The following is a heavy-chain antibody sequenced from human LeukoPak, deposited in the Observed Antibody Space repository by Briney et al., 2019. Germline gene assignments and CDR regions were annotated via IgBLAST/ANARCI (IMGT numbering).Heavy chain of an antibody. Sequence: SETLSLTCTVSGYSISSGYYWGWVRQPPGKGLEWIGRIYHSGSTYYNPSRKSRVTISVETSKNQFSLRLSSVTAAATAVYYCARDAFLYCSSTSCRPPIRFDPWGQRTLVTVSS. D-gene: IGHD2-2*01. CDR1: GYSISSGYY. J-gene: IGHJ5*02. V-gene: IGHV4-38-2*02. CDR3: ARDAFLYCSSTSCRPPIRFDP. CDR2: IYHSGST.